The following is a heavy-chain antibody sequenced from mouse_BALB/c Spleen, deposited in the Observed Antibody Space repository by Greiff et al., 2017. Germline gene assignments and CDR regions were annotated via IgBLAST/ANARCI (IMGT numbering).Heavy chain of an antibody. D-gene: IGHD4-1*01. Sequence: EVQLVESGPGLVKPSQSLSLTCTVTGYSITSGYAWNWIRQFPGNKLEWMGYISYSGSTSYNPSLKSRISITRDTSKNQFFLQLNSVTTEDTATYYCARANWDYFDYWGQGTTLTVSS. J-gene: IGHJ2*01. CDR3: ARANWDYFDY. CDR1: GYSITSGYA. V-gene: IGHV3-2*02. CDR2: ISYSGST.